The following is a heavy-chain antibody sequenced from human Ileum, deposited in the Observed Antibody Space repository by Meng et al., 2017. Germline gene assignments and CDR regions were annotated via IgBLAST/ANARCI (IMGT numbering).Heavy chain of an antibody. D-gene: IGHD1-1*01. V-gene: IGHV4-4*07. CDR2: LYTSGIT. CDR3: AREKQQLGFDS. Sequence: QEQLKESGPGLVKPSETLSLTCTVSGGSISGYFWSWIRQPAGKGLEWIGRLYTSGITNYNPSLKSRVTMSVDTSKSQFSLNLTSVTAADTAIYYCAREKQQLGFDSWGQGTLVTVSS. CDR1: GGSISGYF. J-gene: IGHJ4*02.